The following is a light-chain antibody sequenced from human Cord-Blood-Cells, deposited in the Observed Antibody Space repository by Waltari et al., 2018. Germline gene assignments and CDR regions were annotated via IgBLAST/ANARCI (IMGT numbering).Light chain of an antibody. Sequence: QSALTQPRSVSGSPGQSVTISCTGTSSDVGGYNYVSWYQQHPGKAPKLMIYDVSKRTSGVPDCFSGSKSGNTASLTISGLQAEDEADYYCCSYAGSYTFVFGTGTKVTVL. V-gene: IGLV2-11*01. CDR2: DVS. CDR3: CSYAGSYTFV. CDR1: SSDVGGYNY. J-gene: IGLJ1*01.